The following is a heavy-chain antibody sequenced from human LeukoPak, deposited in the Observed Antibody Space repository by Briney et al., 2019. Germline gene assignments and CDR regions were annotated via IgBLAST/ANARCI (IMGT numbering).Heavy chain of an antibody. CDR2: FDPEDGET. V-gene: IGHV1-24*01. CDR3: ARGDLGIVGALDAFDI. CDR1: GYTLTELS. J-gene: IGHJ3*02. D-gene: IGHD1-26*01. Sequence: ASVKVSCKVSGYTLTELSMHWVRQAPGKGLEWMGGFDPEDGETIYAQKFQGRVTMTEDTSTDTAYMELSSLRSEDTAVYYCARGDLGIVGALDAFDIWGQGTMDTVSS.